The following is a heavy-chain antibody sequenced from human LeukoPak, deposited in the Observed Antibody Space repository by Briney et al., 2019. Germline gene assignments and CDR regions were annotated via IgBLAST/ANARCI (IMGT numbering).Heavy chain of an antibody. CDR1: GFTFSIYG. J-gene: IGHJ4*02. V-gene: IGHV3-23*01. CDR2: ITASGGGT. Sequence: GGSLRLSCAASGFTFSIYGMGWVRQAPGKGLEWVSSITASGGGTYYADSVRGRFSVSRDNSKNTVFLQINGLGAEDTAVYYCAKDLRERDGDYLLFDYWGQGTLVTVSS. D-gene: IGHD4-17*01. CDR3: AKDLRERDGDYLLFDY.